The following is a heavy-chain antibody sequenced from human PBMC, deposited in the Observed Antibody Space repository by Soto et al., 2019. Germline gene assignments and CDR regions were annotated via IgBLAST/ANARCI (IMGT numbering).Heavy chain of an antibody. CDR1: GGSISSGGYY. Sequence: SETLSLTWTVSGGSISSGGYYWSWIRQHPGKGLEWIGYIYYSGSTNYNPSLKSRVTISVDTSKNQFSLKLSSVTAADTAVYYCARERELDARYFDWGHDAFDIWGQGTMVTVSS. CDR3: ARERELDARYFDWGHDAFDI. D-gene: IGHD3-9*01. CDR2: IYYSGST. V-gene: IGHV4-61*08. J-gene: IGHJ3*02.